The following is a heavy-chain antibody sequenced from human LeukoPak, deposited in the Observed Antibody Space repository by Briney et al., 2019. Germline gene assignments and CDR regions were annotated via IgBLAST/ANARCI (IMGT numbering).Heavy chain of an antibody. J-gene: IGHJ4*02. CDR3: ASGLELDY. V-gene: IGHV3-7*03. Sequence: GGSLRLSCAASGFTVSTNYVNWVRQAPGKGLEWVANIKQDGSEKNYVDSVKGRFTISRDNAKNSLYLQMNSLRAEDTAVYYCASGLELDYWGQGTLVTVSS. CDR2: IKQDGSEK. CDR1: GFTVSTNY.